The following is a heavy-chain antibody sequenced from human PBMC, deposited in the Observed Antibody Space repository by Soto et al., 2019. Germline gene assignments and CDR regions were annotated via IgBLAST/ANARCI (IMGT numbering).Heavy chain of an antibody. V-gene: IGHV4-4*02. CDR3: ASLKQVASKLDLDS. Sequence: QVQLQESGPGLVKPSGTLSLTCAVSGVSVSSNNWWSWVRQSPGKGLEWIGEIYHTGSTNYNPSLKSRLAISVDKSKSQFSPNLSSVTAPDTAIYYCASLKQVASKLDLDSWGPGALVTVSS. CDR1: GVSVSSNNW. CDR2: IYHTGST. D-gene: IGHD2-15*01. J-gene: IGHJ4*02.